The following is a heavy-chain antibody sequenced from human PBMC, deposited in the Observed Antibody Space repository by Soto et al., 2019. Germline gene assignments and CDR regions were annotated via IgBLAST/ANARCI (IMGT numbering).Heavy chain of an antibody. Sequence: QVQLVQSGAEVKKPGSSVKVSCKASGGTFSSYAISWVRQAPGQGLEWMGGIIPIFGTANHAQKFQGRVTITADESTSTAYMELSSLRSEDTAVYYCARYEGIAAAGTNWFDPWGQGTLVTVSS. V-gene: IGHV1-69*01. CDR3: ARYEGIAAAGTNWFDP. D-gene: IGHD6-13*01. J-gene: IGHJ5*02. CDR2: IIPIFGTA. CDR1: GGTFSSYA.